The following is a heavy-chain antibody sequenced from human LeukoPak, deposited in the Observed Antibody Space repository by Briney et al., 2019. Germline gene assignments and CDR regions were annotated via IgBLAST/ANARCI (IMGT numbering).Heavy chain of an antibody. Sequence: PGGSLRLSCVVPGFTFSNAWMSWVRQAPGKGLEWVGRIKSKTDGGTTDYAVPVKGRFSISRDDSKITLYLQMNSLKTEDTAVYYCTTVAAAGMTDYWGQGTLVTVSS. CDR3: TTVAAAGMTDY. D-gene: IGHD6-13*01. CDR1: GFTFSNAW. V-gene: IGHV3-15*01. J-gene: IGHJ4*02. CDR2: IKSKTDGGTT.